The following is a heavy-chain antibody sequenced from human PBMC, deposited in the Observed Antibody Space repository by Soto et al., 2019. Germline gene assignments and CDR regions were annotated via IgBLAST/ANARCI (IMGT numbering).Heavy chain of an antibody. CDR3: ASGDYDFWGGYQALTY. V-gene: IGHV4-34*01. Sequence: KPSETLSLTCAVYGGSFSGYYWSWIRQPPGKGLEWIGEIDHSGSTNYNPSLKSRVTISVDTSKNQFSLKLSSVTAADTAVYYCASGDYDFWGGYQALTYWGQGTLVTVSS. J-gene: IGHJ4*02. CDR1: GGSFSGYY. D-gene: IGHD3-3*01. CDR2: IDHSGST.